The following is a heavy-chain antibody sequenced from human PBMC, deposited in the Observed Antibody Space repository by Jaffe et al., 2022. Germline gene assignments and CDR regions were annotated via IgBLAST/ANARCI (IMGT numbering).Heavy chain of an antibody. CDR1: GYSISSGYY. V-gene: IGHV4-38-2*01. CDR3: ASSPSEGGVRGVIFWDYFDY. J-gene: IGHJ4*02. Sequence: QVQLQESGPGLVKPSETLSLTCAVSGYSISSGYYWGWIRQPPGKGLEWIGSIYHSGSTYYNPSLKSRVTISVDTSKNQFSLKLSSVTAADTAVYYCASSPSEGGVRGVIFWDYFDYWGQGTLVTVSS. CDR2: IYHSGST. D-gene: IGHD3-10*01.